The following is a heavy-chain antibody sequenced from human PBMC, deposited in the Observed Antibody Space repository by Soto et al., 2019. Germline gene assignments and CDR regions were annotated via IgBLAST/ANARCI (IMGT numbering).Heavy chain of an antibody. J-gene: IGHJ4*02. Sequence: EVQLVESGGGLVQPGGSLRLSCAVSGFTLSDHHMNWVRQAPGKGLEWLGRTRRRSDGYRTEYAASVNGRFTLSRDDSKNSVFLQMNSLKTEDTAVYYCVRATYFSDSSGYTRCLDYWGQGTLVTVSS. V-gene: IGHV3-72*01. D-gene: IGHD3-22*01. CDR3: VRATYFSDSSGYTRCLDY. CDR2: TRRRSDGYRT. CDR1: GFTLSDHH.